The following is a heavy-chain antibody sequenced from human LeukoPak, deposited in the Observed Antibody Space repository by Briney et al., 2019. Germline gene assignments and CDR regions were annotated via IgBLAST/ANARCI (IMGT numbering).Heavy chain of an antibody. CDR1: GFTFDKAW. D-gene: IGHD6-19*01. CDR2: FKSKIPGGTI. Sequence: GGPPRLSCAASGFTFDKAWMTWVRQAPGKGLEWVGRFKSKIPGGTIDYAAPVQGRFPISRDDSENTGYLQMSSLRTEDRAMCYCTTSPVPGIDYWGQAIHVTDPS. V-gene: IGHV3-15*01. CDR3: TTSPVPGIDY. J-gene: IGHJ4*02.